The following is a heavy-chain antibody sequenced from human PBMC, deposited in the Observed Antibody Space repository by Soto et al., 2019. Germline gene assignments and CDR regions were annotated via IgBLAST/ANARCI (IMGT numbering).Heavy chain of an antibody. V-gene: IGHV4-39*01. CDR1: GGSISSSSYY. Sequence: QLQLQESGPGLVKPSETLSLTCTVSGGSISSSSYYWGWIRQPPGKGLEWIGSIYYSGSTYYNPSLKSRVTISADTSKNQFSLRLSSVTAADTAVYYCARLAATTSITGAFDYWGQGTLVTVSS. J-gene: IGHJ4*02. CDR2: IYYSGST. CDR3: ARLAATTSITGAFDY. D-gene: IGHD4-17*01.